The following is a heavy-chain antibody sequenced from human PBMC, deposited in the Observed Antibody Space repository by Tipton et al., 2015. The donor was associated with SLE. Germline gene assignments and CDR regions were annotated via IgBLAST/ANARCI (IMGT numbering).Heavy chain of an antibody. D-gene: IGHD4-17*01. CDR3: ASRKYGALDY. CDR2: IYYSGST. CDR1: GGSISSYY. Sequence: TLSLTCTVSGGSISSYYWSWIRQPPGKGLEWIGYIYYSGSTYYNPSLKSRVTISVDTSKNQFSLKLSSVTAADTAVYYCASRKYGALDYWGQGTLVTVSS. J-gene: IGHJ4*02. V-gene: IGHV4-59*12.